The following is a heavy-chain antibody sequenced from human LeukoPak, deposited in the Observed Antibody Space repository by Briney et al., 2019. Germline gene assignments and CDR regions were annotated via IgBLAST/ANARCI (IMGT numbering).Heavy chain of an antibody. Sequence: KPSETLSLTCIVSGGSISSSYWSWIRQPAGKGLEWIGRIFSSGSTNYNPSLKSRVTLSVDASKNQFSLKLSSVTAADTAVYYCARMIYGDYDNWFDPWGQGTLVTVSS. D-gene: IGHD4-17*01. CDR2: IFSSGST. J-gene: IGHJ5*02. V-gene: IGHV4-4*07. CDR3: ARMIYGDYDNWFDP. CDR1: GGSISSSY.